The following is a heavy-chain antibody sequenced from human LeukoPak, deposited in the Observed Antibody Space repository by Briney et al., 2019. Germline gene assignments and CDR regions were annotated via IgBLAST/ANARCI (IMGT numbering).Heavy chain of an antibody. CDR2: ITDAGYT. J-gene: IGHJ4*02. D-gene: IGHD1-26*01. V-gene: IGHV3-23*01. CDR3: AKGPLYNIAGSYI. CDR1: GFTFSRYW. Sequence: SGGSLRLSCAASGFTFSRYWMTWVRQAPGKGLEWVSTITDAGYTYNADSVKGRFTISRDNSKNTLYLQMNSLRAEDTAVYYCAKGPLYNIAGSYIWGQGTLVTVSS.